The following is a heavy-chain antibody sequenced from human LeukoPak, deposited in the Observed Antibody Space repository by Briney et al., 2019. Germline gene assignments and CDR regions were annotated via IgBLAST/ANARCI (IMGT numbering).Heavy chain of an antibody. CDR1: GFTFSSYG. CDR2: ISFDGKNK. J-gene: IGHJ6*02. Sequence: GRSLRLSCAASGFTFSSYGMHWVRQAPGQGLEWVAVISFDGKNKYFADSVRGRFIISRDNSKNTLYLQMNSPRVEDTAVYYCAKGDGYYYYGMDVWGQGTTVTVSS. V-gene: IGHV3-30*18. CDR3: AKGDGYYYYGMDV.